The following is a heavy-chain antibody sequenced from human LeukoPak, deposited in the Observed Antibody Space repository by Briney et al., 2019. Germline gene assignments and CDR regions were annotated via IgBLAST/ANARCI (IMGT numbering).Heavy chain of an antibody. CDR1: GGSISSGGYY. D-gene: IGHD2-15*01. CDR2: IYYSGST. CDR3: ARELPLAWYFDL. J-gene: IGHJ2*01. V-gene: IGHV4-31*03. Sequence: SETLSLTCTVSGGSISSGGYYWRWIRQHPGKGLEWIGYIYYSGSTYYNPSLKSRVTISVDTSKNQFSLKLSSVTAADTAVYYCARELPLAWYFDLWGRGTLVTVSS.